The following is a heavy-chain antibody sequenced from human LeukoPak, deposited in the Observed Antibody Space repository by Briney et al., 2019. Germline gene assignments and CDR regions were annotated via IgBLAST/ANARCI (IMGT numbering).Heavy chain of an antibody. V-gene: IGHV3-23*01. CDR2: ISGSDGST. Sequence: PGGSLRLSCAASGFTFSSYAMSWVRQAPGKGLEWVSAISGSDGSTYYADSVKGRFTISRDNSKNTLYLQMNSLRAKDTAVYYCAKGLLPMTTPSTNYYYYGMDVWGQGTTVTVSS. J-gene: IGHJ6*02. D-gene: IGHD2-15*01. CDR1: GFTFSSYA. CDR3: AKGLLPMTTPSTNYYYYGMDV.